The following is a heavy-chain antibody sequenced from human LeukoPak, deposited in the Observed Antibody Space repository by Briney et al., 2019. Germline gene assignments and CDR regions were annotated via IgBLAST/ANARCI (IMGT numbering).Heavy chain of an antibody. Sequence: PSETLSLTCAVYGGSFSGYYWSWIRQPPGKGLEWIGEVNHSGSTNYNPSLKSRVTISVDTSKNQFSLKLSSVTAADTAVYYCARYIYDYVWGSPSDYFDYWGQGTLVTVSS. J-gene: IGHJ4*02. V-gene: IGHV4-34*01. D-gene: IGHD3-16*01. CDR2: VNHSGST. CDR3: ARYIYDYVWGSPSDYFDY. CDR1: GGSFSGYY.